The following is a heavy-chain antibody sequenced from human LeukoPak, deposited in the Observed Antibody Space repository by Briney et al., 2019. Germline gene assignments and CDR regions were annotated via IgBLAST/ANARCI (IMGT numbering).Heavy chain of an antibody. CDR3: AKDTDHSGSYYLFDY. CDR1: GFTFDDYA. CDR2: ISWNSGSI. Sequence: PGRSLRLSCAASGFTFDDYAMHWVRQAPGKGLEWVSGISWNSGSIGYADSVKGRFTISRDNAKNSLYLQMNSLRAEDTALYYCAKDTDHSGSYYLFDYWGQGTLVTVSS. V-gene: IGHV3-9*01. J-gene: IGHJ4*02. D-gene: IGHD1-26*01.